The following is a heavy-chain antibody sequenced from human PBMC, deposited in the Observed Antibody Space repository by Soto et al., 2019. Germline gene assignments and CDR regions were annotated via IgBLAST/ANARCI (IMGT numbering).Heavy chain of an antibody. V-gene: IGHV1-69*13. J-gene: IGHJ6*02. Sequence: ASVKVSCKASGGTFSSYAISWVRQAPGQGLEWMGGIIPIFGTANYAQKFQGRVTITADESTSTAYMELSSLRSEDTAVYYCARGVFVSDVIIGYYYYGMDVWGQGTTVTVSS. CDR3: ARGVFVSDVIIGYYYYGMDV. D-gene: IGHD3-10*01. CDR2: IIPIFGTA. CDR1: GGTFSSYA.